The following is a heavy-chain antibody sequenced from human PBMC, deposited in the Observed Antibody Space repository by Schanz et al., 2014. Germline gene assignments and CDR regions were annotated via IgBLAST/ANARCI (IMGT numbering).Heavy chain of an antibody. CDR3: AKEKEEVAADGSFFDY. J-gene: IGHJ4*02. Sequence: EVQLLESGGGLVQPGGSLRLSCAASGFTFSIYGMLWVRQAPGKGLEWASSISWNSGSIDYADSVKGRFTISRDNSKNTVNLQMNSLRAEDTAVYYCAKEKEEVAADGSFFDYWGQGTLVTVSS. V-gene: IGHV3-23*01. CDR2: ISWNSGSI. D-gene: IGHD6-13*01. CDR1: GFTFSIYG.